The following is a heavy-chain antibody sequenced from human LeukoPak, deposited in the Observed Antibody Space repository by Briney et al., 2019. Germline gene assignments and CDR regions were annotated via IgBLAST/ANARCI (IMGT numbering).Heavy chain of an antibody. CDR1: GVTFSNSG. Sequence: GGSLRLSCAASGVTFSNSGMNWVRQAPGRGLEWISYIGTSGTTIHYADSEKGRFTISRDNAKNSVYLQMNSLRAEDTAVYYCAREGPDYWGQGNLVTVSS. CDR2: IGTSGTTI. CDR3: AREGPDY. V-gene: IGHV3-48*01. J-gene: IGHJ4*02.